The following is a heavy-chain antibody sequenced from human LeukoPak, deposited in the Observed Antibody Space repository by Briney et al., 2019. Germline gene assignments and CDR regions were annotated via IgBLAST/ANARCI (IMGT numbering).Heavy chain of an antibody. D-gene: IGHD5-18*01. Sequence: SETLSLTCTVSGGSISAYYWSWIRQPPGKGLEWIGYIYYSGSTNYNPSLKSRVTISVDRSNNQFSLKLNSVTAADTAVYYCARDRGDTAMINWGQGTQVTVSS. CDR1: GGSISAYY. J-gene: IGHJ4*02. CDR2: IYYSGST. V-gene: IGHV4-59*01. CDR3: ARDRGDTAMIN.